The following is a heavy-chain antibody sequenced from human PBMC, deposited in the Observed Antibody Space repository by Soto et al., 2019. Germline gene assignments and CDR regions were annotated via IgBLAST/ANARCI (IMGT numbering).Heavy chain of an antibody. V-gene: IGHV3-15*07. CDR3: TSGFSNSWYNAFDI. CDR2: IKSKIDGGTA. CDR1: GFTFTTAW. Sequence: PGGSLRLSCAASGFTFTTAWINWVRQAPGKGLEWVGRIKSKIDGGTADFAAPVKGRFTISRDNAKNTLYLQMNSLRAEDTAVYYCTSGFSNSWYNAFDIWGQGTMVTVSS. D-gene: IGHD6-13*01. J-gene: IGHJ3*02.